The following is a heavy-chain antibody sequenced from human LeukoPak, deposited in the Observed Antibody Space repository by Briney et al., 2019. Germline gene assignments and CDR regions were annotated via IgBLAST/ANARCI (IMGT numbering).Heavy chain of an antibody. CDR3: AKDLGGPGSSPFGY. Sequence: GRSLRLSCAASGFTFSSFAIHWVRQAPGKGLEWVAVISYDGSNKYYADSVKGRFTISRDNSKNMLFLQMNSLRVEDTALYYCAKDLGGPGSSPFGYWGQGTLVTVSS. CDR1: GFTFSSFA. CDR2: ISYDGSNK. J-gene: IGHJ4*02. V-gene: IGHV3-30*18. D-gene: IGHD3-10*01.